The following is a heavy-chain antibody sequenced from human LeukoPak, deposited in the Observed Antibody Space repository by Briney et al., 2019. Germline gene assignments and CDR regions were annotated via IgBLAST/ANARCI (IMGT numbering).Heavy chain of an antibody. CDR3: ARDRYYYDSSGSPFDY. D-gene: IGHD3-22*01. CDR1: GYTFTGYY. Sequence: ASVKVSCKASGYTFTGYYMHWVRQAPGQGLEWMGWISAYNGNTNYAQKLQGRVTMTTDTSTSTAYMELRSLRSDDTAVYYCARDRYYYDSSGSPFDYWGQGTLVTVSS. CDR2: ISAYNGNT. J-gene: IGHJ4*02. V-gene: IGHV1-18*04.